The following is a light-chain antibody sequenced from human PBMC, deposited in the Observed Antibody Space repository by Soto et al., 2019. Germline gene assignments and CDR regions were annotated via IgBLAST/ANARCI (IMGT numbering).Light chain of an antibody. J-gene: IGKJ4*01. V-gene: IGKV1-9*01. CDR1: QDIAIY. CDR2: AAS. Sequence: IPLTQSPSSLSASVGDRVTITCRASQDIAIYLAWYQQKPGEAPKLLIYAASTLHGGVPSRFSGSGSGTDFALTSTSLQAEDFATYYCQQLRSYPSTFGGGTKVEIK. CDR3: QQLRSYPST.